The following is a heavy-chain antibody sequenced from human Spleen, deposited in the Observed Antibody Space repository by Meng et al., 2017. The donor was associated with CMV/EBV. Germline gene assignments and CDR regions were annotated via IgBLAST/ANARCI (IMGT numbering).Heavy chain of an antibody. J-gene: IGHJ5*02. V-gene: IGHV4-61*01. Sequence: SGGSVNSGSYFWTWIRQPPGKGLEWIGYVYYTGSTNYNPSLKSRVAISVDTAKNQFSLKLSSVTAADTAVYFCARDVGASRKNWFDPWGQGTLVTVSS. CDR1: GGSVNSGSYF. D-gene: IGHD1-26*01. CDR2: VYYTGST. CDR3: ARDVGASRKNWFDP.